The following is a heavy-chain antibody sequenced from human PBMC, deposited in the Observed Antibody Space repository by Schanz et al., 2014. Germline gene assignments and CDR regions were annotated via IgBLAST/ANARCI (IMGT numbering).Heavy chain of an antibody. V-gene: IGHV4-30-4*07. Sequence: QVPLQESGPGLVKPSQTLSLTCAVSGGSISSGGYSWSWIRQPPGKGLEWIGYIFFRGSTYYNPSLKSRVPISIVPPKNQSPLRLPSVTAADTAVYYCARAVGGNSALEWFDPWGQGTLVTVSS. D-gene: IGHD2-21*01. CDR3: ARAVGGNSALEWFDP. CDR1: GGSISSGGYS. J-gene: IGHJ5*02. CDR2: IFFRGST.